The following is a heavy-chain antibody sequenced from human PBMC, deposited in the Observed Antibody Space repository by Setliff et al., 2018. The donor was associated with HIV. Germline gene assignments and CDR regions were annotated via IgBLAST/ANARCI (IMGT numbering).Heavy chain of an antibody. J-gene: IGHJ5*02. CDR1: GFTFRNYN. Sequence: GGSLRLSCAASGFTFRNYNFNWVRQAPGRGLEWVSSISIGSGAAIYYAESVQGRFTVSRDNSKNSLYLQMNSLRAEDTAVYYCARDRELNWFDPWGQGTLVTVSS. V-gene: IGHV3-21*01. CDR3: ARDRELNWFDP. CDR2: ISIGSGAAI. D-gene: IGHD3-10*01.